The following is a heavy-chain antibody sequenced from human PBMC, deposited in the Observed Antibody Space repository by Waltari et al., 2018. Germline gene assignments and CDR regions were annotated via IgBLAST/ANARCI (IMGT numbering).Heavy chain of an antibody. V-gene: IGHV3-49*03. D-gene: IGHD4-17*01. J-gene: IGHJ3*02. Sequence: EVQLVESGGGLIQPGRSLRLSCTASGFTFGDYAMSWFRQAPGQGLEWVGFIRSKAYGGTTEYAASVKGRFTISRDDSKSIAYLQMNSLKTEDTAVYYCTRDRTFYGDPDAFDIWGQGTMVTVSS. CDR2: IRSKAYGGTT. CDR1: GFTFGDYA. CDR3: TRDRTFYGDPDAFDI.